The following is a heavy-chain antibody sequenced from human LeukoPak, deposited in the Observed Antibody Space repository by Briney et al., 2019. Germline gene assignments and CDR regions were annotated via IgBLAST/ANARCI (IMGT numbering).Heavy chain of an antibody. CDR1: EFTFNNYW. CDR2: IKEDGRGK. CDR3: ARDRGIAAAGTVGNFDY. V-gene: IGHV3-7*01. D-gene: IGHD6-13*01. J-gene: IGHJ4*02. Sequence: GGSLRLSCVASEFTFNNYWMGWVRQAPGKGLEWVANIKEDGRGKYYVDSVEVRFTISRDNAKNSLYLQMNSLRVDDTAVYYCARDRGIAAAGTVGNFDYWGQGALVTVSS.